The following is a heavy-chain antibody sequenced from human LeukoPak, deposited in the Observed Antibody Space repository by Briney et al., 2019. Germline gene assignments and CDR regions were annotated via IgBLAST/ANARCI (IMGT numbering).Heavy chain of an antibody. CDR1: GGTFSSYA. Sequence: ASVKVSCKASGGTFSSYANSWVRQAPGQGLEWMGGIIPIFGTANYAQKFQGRVTITADESTSTAYMELSSLRSEDTAVYYCAREPYSNYIYNWFDPWGQGTLVTVSS. J-gene: IGHJ5*02. CDR3: AREPYSNYIYNWFDP. V-gene: IGHV1-69*13. D-gene: IGHD4-11*01. CDR2: IIPIFGTA.